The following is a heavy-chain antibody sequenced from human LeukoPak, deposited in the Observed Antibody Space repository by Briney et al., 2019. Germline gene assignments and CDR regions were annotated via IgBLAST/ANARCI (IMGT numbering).Heavy chain of an antibody. D-gene: IGHD6-19*01. Sequence: PSGTLSLTCTVSGGSISSSSYYWGWIRQPPGKGLEWIGTIYYSGSTYYNPSLKSRVTISVDTSKNQFSLKLSSVTAADTAVYFCARKGTVSGLDYWGQGTLVTVSS. CDR2: IYYSGST. CDR1: GGSISSSSYY. CDR3: ARKGTVSGLDY. J-gene: IGHJ4*02. V-gene: IGHV4-39*01.